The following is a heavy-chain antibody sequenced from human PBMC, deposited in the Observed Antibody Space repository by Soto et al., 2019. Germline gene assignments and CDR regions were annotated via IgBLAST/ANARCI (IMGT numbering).Heavy chain of an antibody. CDR2: IYYSGST. CDR3: VKTYYDFWSPFVY. J-gene: IGHJ4*02. D-gene: IGHD3-3*01. Sequence: PSETLSLTCTVSGGSISSSSYYWGWIRQPPGKGLEWIGSIYYSGSTYYNPSLKSLVTISVDTSKNQFSLKLSSVTAADTAVYYCVKTYYDFWSPFVYWGQGTLVTVSS. CDR1: GGSISSSSYY. V-gene: IGHV4-39*01.